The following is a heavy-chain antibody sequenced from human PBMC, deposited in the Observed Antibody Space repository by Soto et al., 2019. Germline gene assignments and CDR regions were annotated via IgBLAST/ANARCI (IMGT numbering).Heavy chain of an antibody. CDR2: ISAHNDNT. Sequence: QVHLVQSGAEVRKPGASVKVSRKGSGYTFTSYGIAWVRQAPGQGLEWMGWISAHNDNTNYAQKVQDRVTVTRDTSTSTAYMELRNLRSDDTAVYYCARGRYGDYWGQGALVTVSS. J-gene: IGHJ4*02. CDR3: ARGRYGDY. CDR1: GYTFTSYG. V-gene: IGHV1-18*01. D-gene: IGHD1-1*01.